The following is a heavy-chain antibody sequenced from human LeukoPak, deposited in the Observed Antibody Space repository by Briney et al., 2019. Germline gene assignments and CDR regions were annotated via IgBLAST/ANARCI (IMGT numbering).Heavy chain of an antibody. CDR3: AKDGAWLRFDD. D-gene: IGHD5-12*01. Sequence: PGGSLRLSCAASGFTVSSNYMSWVRQAPGKGLEWVSGISPGGPTYYADSVKGRFTISRDDSKNTQYLEMKNLRAEDTAVYYCAKDGAWLRFDDWGQGILVSVSS. J-gene: IGHJ4*02. CDR2: ISPGGPT. V-gene: IGHV3-53*01. CDR1: GFTVSSNY.